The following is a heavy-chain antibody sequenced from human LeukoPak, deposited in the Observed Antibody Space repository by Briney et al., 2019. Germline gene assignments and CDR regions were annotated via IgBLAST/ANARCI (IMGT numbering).Heavy chain of an antibody. Sequence: ASVKVSCKASGYTFTGYYMHWVRQAPGQGLEWMGWINPNSGGTNYAQKFQGRVTMTRDTSISTAYMELSRLRSDDTAVYYCARRYHRSYWSWFDPWGQGTLVTVSS. J-gene: IGHJ5*02. CDR3: ARRYHRSYWSWFDP. CDR2: INPNSGGT. D-gene: IGHD1-14*01. CDR1: GYTFTGYY. V-gene: IGHV1-2*02.